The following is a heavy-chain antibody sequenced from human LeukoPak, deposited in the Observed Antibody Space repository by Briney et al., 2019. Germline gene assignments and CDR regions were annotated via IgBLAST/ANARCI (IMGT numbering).Heavy chain of an antibody. Sequence: GGSLRLSCAASGFTFSSYEMNWVRQAPGKGLEWVSHIGSSGGTIYYADSVKGRFTISRDNSKNTLYLQMNSLRAEDTAVYYCASSAGALIDCWGQGTLVIVSS. CDR2: IGSSGGTI. CDR1: GFTFSSYE. J-gene: IGHJ4*02. D-gene: IGHD6-19*01. CDR3: ASSAGALIDC. V-gene: IGHV3-48*03.